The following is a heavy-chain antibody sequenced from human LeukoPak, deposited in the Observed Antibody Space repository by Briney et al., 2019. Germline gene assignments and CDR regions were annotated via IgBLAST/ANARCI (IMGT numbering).Heavy chain of an antibody. Sequence: GGSLRLSCAASGFTLSSYALSWVRQAPGKGLEWVSSISSSGGSTFYADSVKGRFTISRGEPKNTLYLQMNSLRAEDTAVYYCARDIVVVPAALATYWGQGTLVTVSS. D-gene: IGHD2-2*01. J-gene: IGHJ4*02. CDR3: ARDIVVVPAALATY. CDR1: GFTLSSYA. CDR2: ISSSGGST. V-gene: IGHV3-23*01.